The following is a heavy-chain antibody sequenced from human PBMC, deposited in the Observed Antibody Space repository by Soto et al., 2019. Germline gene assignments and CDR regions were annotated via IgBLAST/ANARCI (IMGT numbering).Heavy chain of an antibody. CDR3: ARALRGYSYGLGYYYGMDV. V-gene: IGHV1-2*04. D-gene: IGHD5-18*01. CDR2: INPNSGGT. CDR1: GYTFTGYY. Sequence: ASVKVSCKASGYTFTGYYMHWVRQAPGQGLEWMGWINPNSGGTNYAQKFQGWVTMTRDTSISTAYMELSRLRSDDTAVYYCARALRGYSYGLGYYYGMDVWGQGTTLTVSS. J-gene: IGHJ6*02.